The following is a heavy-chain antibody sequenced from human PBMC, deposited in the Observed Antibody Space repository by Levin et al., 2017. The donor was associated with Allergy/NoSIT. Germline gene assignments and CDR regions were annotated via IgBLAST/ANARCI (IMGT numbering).Heavy chain of an antibody. Sequence: GGSLRLSCTGSGFTFGDFHMSWFRQAPGKGLEWVGFIRRTAFAGTPQYAASVKGRFTVSRDDSKSIAYLQMNSLKTEDTGVYYCSRGVTVFGVAQIRFDPWGQGTLVTVSS. CDR3: SRGVTVFGVAQIRFDP. D-gene: IGHD3-3*01. CDR2: IRRTAFAGTP. CDR1: GFTFGDFH. J-gene: IGHJ5*02. V-gene: IGHV3-49*03.